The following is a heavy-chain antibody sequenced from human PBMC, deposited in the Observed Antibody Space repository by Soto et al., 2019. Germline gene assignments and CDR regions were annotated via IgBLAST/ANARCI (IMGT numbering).Heavy chain of an antibody. Sequence: SETLSLTCTVSGGSISSGGYYWSWIRQHPGKGLEWIGYIYYSGSTYYKPSLKSRVTISVDTSKNQFSLKLRSVTAADTAVYYCAKGGDYVYYFDYWGQGILVTVSS. CDR3: AKGGDYVYYFDY. CDR2: IYYSGST. V-gene: IGHV4-31*03. J-gene: IGHJ4*02. CDR1: GGSISSGGYY. D-gene: IGHD4-17*01.